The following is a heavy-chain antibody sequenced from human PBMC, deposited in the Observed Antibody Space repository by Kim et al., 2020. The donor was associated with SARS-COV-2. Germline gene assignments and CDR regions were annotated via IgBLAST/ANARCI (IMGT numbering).Heavy chain of an antibody. CDR2: ISYDGSNK. CDR3: AKDNIVATEYPWGYFDY. V-gene: IGHV3-30*18. J-gene: IGHJ4*02. D-gene: IGHD5-12*01. CDR1: GFTFSSYG. Sequence: GGSLRLSCAASGFTFSSYGMHWVRQAPGKGLEWVAVISYDGSNKYYADSVKGRFTISRDNSKNTLYLQMNSLRAEDTAVYYCAKDNIVATEYPWGYFDYWGQGTLVTVSS.